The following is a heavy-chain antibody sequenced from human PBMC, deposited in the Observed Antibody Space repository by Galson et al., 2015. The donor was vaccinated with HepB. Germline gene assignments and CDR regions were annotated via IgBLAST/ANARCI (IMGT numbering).Heavy chain of an antibody. J-gene: IGHJ3*02. Sequence: SLRLSCAASGFTFSSFAMHWVRQAPGKGLECVAVISYDGSNKYYADSVKGRFTISRDNSKNTLFLQMNSLRPEDTAVYYCAKDGGTYYDSSGYNYDAFDMWGQGTMVTVSS. CDR1: GFTFSSFA. V-gene: IGHV3-30*18. CDR3: AKDGGTYYDSSGYNYDAFDM. D-gene: IGHD3-22*01. CDR2: ISYDGSNK.